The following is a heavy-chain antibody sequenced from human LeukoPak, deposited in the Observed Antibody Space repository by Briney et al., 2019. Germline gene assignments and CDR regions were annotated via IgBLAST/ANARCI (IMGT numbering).Heavy chain of an antibody. V-gene: IGHV3-30*03. CDR1: GFTFSNYG. CDR2: TSYDGSTK. Sequence: GESLRLSCAVSGFTFSNYGMHWVRQAPGKGLEWVALTSYDGSTKYYADSVKGRFIISKDNSRNTLYLQMNSLKVDDTAMYYCAEPSGEHFDYWGQGTLVTVSS. J-gene: IGHJ4*02. CDR3: AEPSGEHFDY.